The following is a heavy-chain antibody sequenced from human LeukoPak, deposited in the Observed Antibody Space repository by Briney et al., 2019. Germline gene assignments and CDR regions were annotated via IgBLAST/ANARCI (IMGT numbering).Heavy chain of an antibody. Sequence: SETLSLTCAVSGGSISSYYWSWVRQPPGKGLEWIGYVYYTGSTNYNPSLKSRVTISVDTSKNHFSLKLSSVTAADTAVYYCARTTSGRLLKLDYWGQGTLVTV. CDR1: GGSISSYY. J-gene: IGHJ4*02. V-gene: IGHV4-59*01. CDR2: VYYTGST. D-gene: IGHD5-12*01. CDR3: ARTTSGRLLKLDY.